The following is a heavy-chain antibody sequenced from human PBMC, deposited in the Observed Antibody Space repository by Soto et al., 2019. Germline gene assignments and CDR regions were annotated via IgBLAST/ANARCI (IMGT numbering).Heavy chain of an antibody. Sequence: QVQLVQSGAEVKKPGASVKVSCKASGYTFTSYGISWVRQAPGQGLEWMGWISAYNGNTNYAQKLQGRLTMTTDTSPSSAYWELRSLRSDDTAVYYCARDILEWLLRRGHYYYGMDVWGQGTTVTVS. CDR2: ISAYNGNT. J-gene: IGHJ6*02. V-gene: IGHV1-18*04. CDR3: ARDILEWLLRRGHYYYGMDV. D-gene: IGHD3-3*01. CDR1: GYTFTSYG.